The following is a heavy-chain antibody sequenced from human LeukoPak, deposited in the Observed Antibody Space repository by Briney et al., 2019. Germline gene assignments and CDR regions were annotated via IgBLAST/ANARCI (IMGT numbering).Heavy chain of an antibody. CDR3: ARGVDYYENSGTIDY. CDR1: GFTFSDYG. J-gene: IGHJ4*02. Sequence: GGSLRLSCTASGFTFSDYGMHWVRQPPGKGLEWVAIIWYDGSNKTYEDSVKGRFTISRDNSKNTLYLQMNSLRAEDTAVYYCARGVDYYENSGTIDYWGQRTLVTVSS. CDR2: IWYDGSNK. V-gene: IGHV3-33*01. D-gene: IGHD3-22*01.